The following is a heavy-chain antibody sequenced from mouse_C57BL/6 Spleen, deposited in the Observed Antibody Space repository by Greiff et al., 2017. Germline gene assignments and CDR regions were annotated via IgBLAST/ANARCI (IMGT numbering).Heavy chain of an antibody. CDR2: IDPENGDT. V-gene: IGHV14-4*01. CDR3: IQDYDFDV. CDR1: GFNIKDDY. J-gene: IGHJ1*03. D-gene: IGHD2-4*01. Sequence: VQLQQSGAELVRPGASVKLSCTASGFNIKDDYMHWVKQRPEQGLEWIGWIDPENGDTEYASKFQGKATITADTASNTAYLQLSSLTSEDTAVYYCIQDYDFDVWGTGTTVTVSS.